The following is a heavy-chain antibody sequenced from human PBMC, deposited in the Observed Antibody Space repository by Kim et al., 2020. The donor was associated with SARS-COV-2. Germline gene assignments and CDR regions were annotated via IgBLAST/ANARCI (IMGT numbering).Heavy chain of an antibody. CDR2: IYYSGST. J-gene: IGHJ4*02. V-gene: IGHV4-39*01. D-gene: IGHD6-6*01. CDR3: ARHHSPYSSSHPETDY. CDR1: GGSISSSSYY. Sequence: SETLSLTCTVSGGSISSSSYYWGWIRQPPGKGLEWIGSIYYSGSTYYNPSLKSRVTISVDTSKNQFSLKLSSVTAADTAVYYCARHHSPYSSSHPETDYWGQGTLVTVSS.